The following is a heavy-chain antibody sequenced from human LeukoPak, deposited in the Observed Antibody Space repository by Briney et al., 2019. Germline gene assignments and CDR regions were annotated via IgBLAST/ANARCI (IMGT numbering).Heavy chain of an antibody. CDR2: INAGNGDT. D-gene: IGHD5-12*01. V-gene: IGHV1-3*01. CDR1: GYTFTDYA. J-gene: IGHJ4*02. Sequence: ASVKVSCKVSGYTFTDYAMNWVRQAPGQRLEWMGWINAGNGDTKYSQKFQGRVTIATDTSANTAYLELSGLRSEDTAMYCCARDFRPIVATRGLDSWGQGTLVTVSS. CDR3: ARDFRPIVATRGLDS.